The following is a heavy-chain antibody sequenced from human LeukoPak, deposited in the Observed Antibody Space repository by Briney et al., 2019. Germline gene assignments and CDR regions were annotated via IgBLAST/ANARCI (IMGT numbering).Heavy chain of an antibody. Sequence: GGSLRLSCAASGFTFSSYSMNWVRQAPGKGLEWDSSISSSSSYRYYADSVKGRFTISRDNAKNSLYLQMNSLRAEDTAVYYCARVSSSSWYTDYWGQGTLVTVSS. CDR1: GFTFSSYS. J-gene: IGHJ4*02. D-gene: IGHD6-13*01. V-gene: IGHV3-21*01. CDR2: ISSSSSYR. CDR3: ARVSSSSWYTDY.